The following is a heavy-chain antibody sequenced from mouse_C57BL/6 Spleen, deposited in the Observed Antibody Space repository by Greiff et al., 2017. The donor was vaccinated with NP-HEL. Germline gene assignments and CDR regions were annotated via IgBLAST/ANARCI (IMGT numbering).Heavy chain of an antibody. CDR1: GFTFSSYA. J-gene: IGHJ3*01. D-gene: IGHD3-2*02. Sequence: EVMLVESGEGLVKPGGSLKLSCAASGFTFSSYAMSWVRQTPEKRLEWVAYISSGGDYIYYADTVKGRFTISRDNARNTLYLQMSSLKSEDTAMYYCTSLDSSGPWFAYWGQGTLVTVSA. CDR3: TSLDSSGPWFAY. CDR2: ISSGGDYI. V-gene: IGHV5-9-1*02.